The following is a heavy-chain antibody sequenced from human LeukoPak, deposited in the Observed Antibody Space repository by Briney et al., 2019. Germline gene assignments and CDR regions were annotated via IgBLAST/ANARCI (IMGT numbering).Heavy chain of an antibody. CDR3: AASPYCSGRYVGFAS. CDR2: IYPGCSDN. J-gene: IGHJ4*02. V-gene: IGHV5-51*01. CDR1: GYSFTNYW. D-gene: IGHD3-10*01. Sequence: GDTLNLSCKGSGYSFTNYWIGWVRQMPGKALEWRGDIYPGCSDNIYSPAFQGQHTISAGNSVSTPYLQWHSLKCSDTAMYYCAASPYCSGRYVGFASWGQGTLVSVSS.